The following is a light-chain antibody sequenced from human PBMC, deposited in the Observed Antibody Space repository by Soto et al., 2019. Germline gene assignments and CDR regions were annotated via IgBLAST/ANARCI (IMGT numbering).Light chain of an antibody. Sequence: QSVLTQPPSASGTPGQRVTISCSGSSSKIGCNYVYWYQQLPGTAPKLLIYRNNQRPSGVPDRFSGSKSGTSASLAISGLRSEDEADYYCAAWDDSLSGLYVFGTGTKVTVL. CDR3: AAWDDSLSGLYV. V-gene: IGLV1-47*01. CDR1: SSKIGCNY. CDR2: RNN. J-gene: IGLJ1*01.